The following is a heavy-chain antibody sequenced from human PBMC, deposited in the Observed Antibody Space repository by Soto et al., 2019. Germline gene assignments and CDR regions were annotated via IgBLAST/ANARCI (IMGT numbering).Heavy chain of an antibody. Sequence: SETLSLTCTVSGGSISSYYWSWIRQPPGKGLEWIGYIYHSGSTNYNPSLKSRVTISVDTSKNQFSLKLSSVTAADTAVYYCARVGEYILTGYFDYWGQGTLVTVSS. CDR3: ARVGEYILTGYFDY. J-gene: IGHJ4*02. D-gene: IGHD3-9*01. V-gene: IGHV4-59*01. CDR2: IYHSGST. CDR1: GGSISSYY.